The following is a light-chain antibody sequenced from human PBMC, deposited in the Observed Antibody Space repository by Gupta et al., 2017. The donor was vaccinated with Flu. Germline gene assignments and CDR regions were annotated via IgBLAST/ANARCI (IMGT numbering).Light chain of an antibody. J-gene: IGLJ1*01. Sequence: SNIGTNTVNWYKQLPGTAPKLLIYSSYQRPSGVPDRFSGSKSGTSASLAISGLQSEDEADYYCAAWDDSLNGYYVFGTGTKVTVL. CDR3: AAWDDSLNGYYV. CDR2: SSY. V-gene: IGLV1-44*01. CDR1: SNIGTNT.